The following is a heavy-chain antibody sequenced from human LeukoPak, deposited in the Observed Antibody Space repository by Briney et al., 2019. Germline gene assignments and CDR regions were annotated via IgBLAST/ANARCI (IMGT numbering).Heavy chain of an antibody. CDR2: ISSSGSTI. J-gene: IGHJ4*02. CDR3: ARTQLGFDY. CDR1: GFTFSSYE. D-gene: IGHD6-13*01. V-gene: IGHV3-48*03. Sequence: GRSLRLSCAASGFTFSSYEMNWVRQAPGKGLEWVSYISSSGSTIYYADSVKGRFTISRDNAKNSLYLQMNSLRAEDTAVYYCARTQLGFDYWGQGTLVTVSS.